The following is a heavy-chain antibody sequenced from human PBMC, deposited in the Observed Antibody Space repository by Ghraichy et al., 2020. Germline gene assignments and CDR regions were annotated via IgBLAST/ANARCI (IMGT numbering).Heavy chain of an antibody. J-gene: IGHJ6*02. CDR3: ARDRSRYTGSYYYYYGIDV. CDR2: IHYSGST. V-gene: IGHV4-38-2*02. D-gene: IGHD1-26*01. Sequence: SETLSLTCTVSGYSISSGYYWGWIRQSPGKGLEWIGSIHYSGSTYNNPSLKSRVIISVDTSKNQFFLKVSTVTAADTAVYHCARDRSRYTGSYYYYYGIDVLGQGTTGTVSS. CDR1: GYSISSGYY.